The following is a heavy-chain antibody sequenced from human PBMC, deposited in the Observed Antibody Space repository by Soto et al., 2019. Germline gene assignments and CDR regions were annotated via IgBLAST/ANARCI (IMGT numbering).Heavy chain of an antibody. J-gene: IGHJ4*02. D-gene: IGHD3-22*01. CDR1: GFTFSTYA. Sequence: GGSLRLSCAASGFTFSTYAMAWVRQAPGKGLEWVSGVSASGLNTDYADPVKGRFYISRDNSKNTVFLQMNSLRAEDTAVYYCARDYYKYYDSSGYYRSPAYWGQGTLVTVSS. CDR3: ARDYYKYYDSSGYYRSPAY. V-gene: IGHV3-23*01. CDR2: VSASGLNT.